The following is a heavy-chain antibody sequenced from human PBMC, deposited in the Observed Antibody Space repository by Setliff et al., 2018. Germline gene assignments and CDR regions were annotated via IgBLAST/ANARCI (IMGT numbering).Heavy chain of an antibody. CDR2: IRSKAYGGTT. J-gene: IGHJ4*02. Sequence: HPGGSLRLSCTASGFTFGDYAMTWVRQAPGKGLEWVGFIRSKAYGGTTEYAASVKGRFTISRDDSKSIAYPQMNSLKTEDTAMYYCTSPRYGSGWSHDYWGQGTLVTVSS. CDR1: GFTFGDYA. CDR3: TSPRYGSGWSHDY. D-gene: IGHD6-19*01. V-gene: IGHV3-49*04.